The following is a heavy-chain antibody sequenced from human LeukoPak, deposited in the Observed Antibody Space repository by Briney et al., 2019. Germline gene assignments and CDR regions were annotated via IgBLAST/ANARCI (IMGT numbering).Heavy chain of an antibody. J-gene: IGHJ4*02. D-gene: IGHD3-22*01. V-gene: IGHV1-8*02. CDR2: MNPNSGDT. CDR1: GGTFSSYA. CDR3: ARGLGDYYDTSDYYYAVPAH. Sequence: VASVKVSCKASGGTFSSYAITWVRQATGQGLEWMGWMNPNSGDTAYAQKFQGRVAMTRDTSISTAYMELSSLRSEDTAVYYCARGLGDYYDTSDYYYAVPAHWGQGTLVTVSS.